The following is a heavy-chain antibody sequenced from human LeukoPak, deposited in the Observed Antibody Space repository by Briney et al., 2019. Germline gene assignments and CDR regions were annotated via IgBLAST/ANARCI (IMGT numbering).Heavy chain of an antibody. Sequence: GGSLRLSCAASGFTFSSYSMNWVRQAPGKGLEWVSSISSSSSYIYYADSVKGRFTISRDNAKNSLYLQMNSLRAEDTAVCYCASKTGTKFDPWGQGTLVTVSS. D-gene: IGHD1-1*01. CDR1: GFTFSSYS. J-gene: IGHJ5*02. CDR2: ISSSSSYI. CDR3: ASKTGTKFDP. V-gene: IGHV3-21*01.